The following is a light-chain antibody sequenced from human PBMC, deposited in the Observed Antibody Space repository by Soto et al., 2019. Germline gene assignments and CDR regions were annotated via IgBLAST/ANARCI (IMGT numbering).Light chain of an antibody. CDR1: QCIRDD. Sequence: DIQMTQSPSSLSASVGDRVTITCRASQCIRDDLGWYQQKPGKAPNLLIYAASTLQSGFPSRFSGSRSGTAFTLTISSLQPEDFATYYCLHHNSYLALTFGGGTKVETK. J-gene: IGKJ4*01. CDR2: AAS. CDR3: LHHNSYLALT. V-gene: IGKV1-17*01.